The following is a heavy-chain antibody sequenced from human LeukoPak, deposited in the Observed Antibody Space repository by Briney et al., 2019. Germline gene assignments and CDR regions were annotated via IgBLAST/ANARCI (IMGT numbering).Heavy chain of an antibody. CDR1: GYTFTSYY. D-gene: IGHD6-13*01. CDR3: AGEGIAAAGYFDY. J-gene: IGHJ4*02. Sequence: GASVTVSCKASGYTFTSYYMHWVRQAPGQGLEWMGIINPSGGSTSYAQKFQGRVTMTRDMSTSTVYMELSSLRSEDTAVYYCAGEGIAAAGYFDYWGQGTLVTVSS. CDR2: INPSGGST. V-gene: IGHV1-46*01.